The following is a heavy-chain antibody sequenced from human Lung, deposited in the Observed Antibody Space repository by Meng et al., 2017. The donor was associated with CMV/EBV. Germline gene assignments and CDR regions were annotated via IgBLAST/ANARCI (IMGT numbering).Heavy chain of an antibody. V-gene: IGHV4-39*01. Sequence: SXTXSLXCTVSGGSISSSSYYWGWIRQPPGKGLGWTGSIYYSGSTYYNPSHKSRVTISVDTSKNQFPLKLSSVTAADTAVYYCARHAIRLEVLEWLPLDYXGQGXLVTVSS. CDR3: ARHAIRLEVLEWLPLDY. CDR1: GGSISSSSYY. J-gene: IGHJ4*02. CDR2: IYYSGST. D-gene: IGHD3-3*01.